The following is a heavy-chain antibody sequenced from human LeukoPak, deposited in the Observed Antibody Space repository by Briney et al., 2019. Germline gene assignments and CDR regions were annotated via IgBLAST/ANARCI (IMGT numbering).Heavy chain of an antibody. J-gene: IGHJ2*01. D-gene: IGHD2-2*01. V-gene: IGHV4-30-4*01. CDR3: ASGDIVVVANFDL. CDR2: IYYSGST. CDR1: VGSISSVGYY. Sequence: SETLSLTCTGSVGSISSVGYYWSWIRQPPGKGLEWIGYIYYSGSTYYNPSLKSRVTISVDTSKNQFSLKLSSVTAADTAVYYCASGDIVVVANFDLWGRGTLVTVSS.